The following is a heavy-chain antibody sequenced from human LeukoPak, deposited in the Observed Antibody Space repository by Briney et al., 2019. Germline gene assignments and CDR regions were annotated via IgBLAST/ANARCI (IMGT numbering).Heavy chain of an antibody. CDR2: ISGKGDKS. V-gene: IGHV3-43*02. Sequence: GGSLRLSCVASGITFEDYGIHWVRQAPGKGLEWVSLISGKGDKSYYVDSVKGRFTVSRDNSRNTLYLQMDSLRDEDTAFYYCAVPTIYGVGAFDVWGQGTMLMVSS. D-gene: IGHD2/OR15-2a*01. CDR3: AVPTIYGVGAFDV. CDR1: GITFEDYG. J-gene: IGHJ3*01.